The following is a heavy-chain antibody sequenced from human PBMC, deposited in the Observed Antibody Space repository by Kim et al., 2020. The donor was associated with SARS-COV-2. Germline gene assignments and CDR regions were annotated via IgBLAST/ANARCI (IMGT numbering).Heavy chain of an antibody. CDR2: INPNSGGT. D-gene: IGHD2-15*01. J-gene: IGHJ5*02. Sequence: ASVKVSCKASGYTFTGYYMHWVRQAPGQGLEWMGWINPNSGGTNYAQKFQGRVTMTKDTSISTAYMELSRLRSDDTAVYYCARGGGYCSGGSCKKGPSWFDPWGQGTLVTVSS. V-gene: IGHV1-2*02. CDR3: ARGGGYCSGGSCKKGPSWFDP. CDR1: GYTFTGYY.